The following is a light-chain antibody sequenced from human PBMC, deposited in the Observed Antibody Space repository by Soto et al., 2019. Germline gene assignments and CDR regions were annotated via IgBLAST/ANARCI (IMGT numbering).Light chain of an antibody. CDR3: HQYGSSPPT. CDR2: DAS. CDR1: QTVRNNY. J-gene: IGKJ1*01. Sequence: EFVLTQSPGTLSLSPGERATLSCRASQTVRNNYLAWYQQKPGQAPRLLIYDASSRATGIPDRFSGSGSGTDFTLTISRLEPEDFAVYYCHQYGSSPPTFGQGTKVDIK. V-gene: IGKV3-20*01.